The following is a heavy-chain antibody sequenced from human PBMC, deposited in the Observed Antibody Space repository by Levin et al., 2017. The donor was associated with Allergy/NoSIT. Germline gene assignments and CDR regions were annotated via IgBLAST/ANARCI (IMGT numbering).Heavy chain of an antibody. CDR3: VRMSSCISGVCHFDY. J-gene: IGHJ4*02. D-gene: IGHD2-8*01. CDR2: IDWDDDK. Sequence: ASGPTLVKPTQTLRLTCTFSGFSLTAGGMRLSWIRQPPGKALEWLARIDWDDDKFYTPSLETRLTISKDTSENQVVLTLTNMEAVDTATYYCVRMSSCISGVCHFDYWGQGILVTVSS. V-gene: IGHV2-70*04. CDR1: GFSLTAGGMR.